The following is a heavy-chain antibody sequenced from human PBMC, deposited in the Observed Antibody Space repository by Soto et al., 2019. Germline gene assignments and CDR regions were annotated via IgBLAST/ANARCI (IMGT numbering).Heavy chain of an antibody. J-gene: IGHJ1*01. V-gene: IGHV4-34*01. Sequence: QVQLQQWGAGLLKPSETLSLTCAVYGGSFSGYYWSWIRQPPGKGLEWIGEINHSGSTNYNPSLRSRVTISVDTSKNQFSLKLSSVTAADTAVYYCARGRVVRGVIAEYFQHWGQGTLVTVSS. CDR2: INHSGST. D-gene: IGHD3-10*01. CDR3: ARGRVVRGVIAEYFQH. CDR1: GGSFSGYY.